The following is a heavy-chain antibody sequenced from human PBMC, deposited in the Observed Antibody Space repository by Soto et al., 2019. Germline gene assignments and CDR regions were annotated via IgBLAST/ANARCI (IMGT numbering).Heavy chain of an antibody. J-gene: IGHJ6*03. Sequence: EVQLVESGGGLVQPGGSLRLSCAASGFTFSSYSMNWVRQAPGKGLEWVSYISSSSSTIYYADSVKGRFTISRDNAKNSLYLQMNSLRAEDTAVYYCARDKAAMGYYYYMDVWGKGTTVTVSS. CDR3: ARDKAAMGYYYYMDV. D-gene: IGHD5-18*01. CDR2: ISSSSSTI. CDR1: GFTFSSYS. V-gene: IGHV3-48*01.